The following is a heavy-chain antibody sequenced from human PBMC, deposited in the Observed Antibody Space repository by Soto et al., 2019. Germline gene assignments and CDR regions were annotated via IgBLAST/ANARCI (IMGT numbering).Heavy chain of an antibody. D-gene: IGHD3-10*01. CDR3: ARAQGSGFLVS. Sequence: QVQLQESGPGLVKPSQTLSLTCTVSGGSISSGDYYWSWIRQPPGKGLEWIGYIYYSGSTYYNPALKSRVTIPVDTSKNQCSLKLSSVTAADTAVYYCARAQGSGFLVSWGQGTLVTVSS. J-gene: IGHJ4*02. V-gene: IGHV4-30-4*01. CDR2: IYYSGST. CDR1: GGSISSGDYY.